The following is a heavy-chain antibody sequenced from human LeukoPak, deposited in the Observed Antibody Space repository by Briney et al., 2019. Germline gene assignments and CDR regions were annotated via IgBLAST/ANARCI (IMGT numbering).Heavy chain of an antibody. D-gene: IGHD3-10*01. Sequence: PSETLSLTCTVSGGSISSYYWSWIRQPAGKGLEWIGRIYTSGSTNYNPSLKSRVTMSVDTSKNQFSLKLSSVTVADTAVYYCARETTYYYGSETFDIWGQGTVVTVSS. CDR2: IYTSGST. V-gene: IGHV4-4*07. CDR1: GGSISSYY. J-gene: IGHJ3*02. CDR3: ARETTYYYGSETFDI.